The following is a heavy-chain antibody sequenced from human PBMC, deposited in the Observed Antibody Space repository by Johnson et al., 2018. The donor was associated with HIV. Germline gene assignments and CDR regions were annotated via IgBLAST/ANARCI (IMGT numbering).Heavy chain of an antibody. V-gene: IGHV3-7*01. CDR3: ARVKSYGNWGSRKGGRESRAAFDI. CDR1: GFTFSSYW. D-gene: IGHD7-27*01. CDR2: IKQDGSEK. J-gene: IGHJ3*02. Sequence: VLLVESGGGLVQPGGSLRLSCAASGFTFSSYWMSWVRQAPGQGLEWVANIKQDGSEKYYVDSVKGRFTISRDHAKNSLYLQMNSLRAEDTAVYYCARVKSYGNWGSRKGGRESRAAFDIWGQGTMVTVSS.